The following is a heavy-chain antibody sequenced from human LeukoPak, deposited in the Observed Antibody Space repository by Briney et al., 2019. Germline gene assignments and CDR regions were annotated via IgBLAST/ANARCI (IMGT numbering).Heavy chain of an antibody. CDR3: ARDSASSTTSYYYYYYMDV. CDR1: RSTFSDYY. Sequence: GGSLRLSGAASRSTFSDYYMSWIRQAPGKGLGWVSYISSSGRTIYYADSVKGRFTISRDNAKNSLYLQMNSLRAEDTAVYYCARDSASSTTSYYYYYYMDVWGQGTPVTVSS. J-gene: IGHJ6*03. D-gene: IGHD2-2*01. V-gene: IGHV3-11*04. CDR2: ISSSGRTI.